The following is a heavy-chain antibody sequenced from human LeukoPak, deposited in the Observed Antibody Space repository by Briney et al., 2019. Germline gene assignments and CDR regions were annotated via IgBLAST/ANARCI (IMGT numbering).Heavy chain of an antibody. CDR3: VRGQIGVSVIVH. V-gene: IGHV3-74*01. D-gene: IGHD3-22*01. CDR1: GFTFSDYW. J-gene: IGHJ5*02. Sequence: GGSLRLSCAASGFTFSDYWMHWVRQVPGKGLVWVSRIKGDGSETNYADSVKGRFTISRGNAKNTPFLQMNSLRVEDTAVYYCVRGQIGVSVIVHWGQGTLVTVSS. CDR2: IKGDGSET.